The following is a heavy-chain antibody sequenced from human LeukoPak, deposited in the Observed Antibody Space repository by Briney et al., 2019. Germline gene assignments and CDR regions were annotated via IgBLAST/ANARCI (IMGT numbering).Heavy chain of an antibody. Sequence: NPGGSLRLSCAASGFTFSDYYMSWIRQAPGKGLEWVSYISPDSNTIRYADSVKGRFTFSRVNAKNSLYLQMNSLGADDTAVYYCARHDYGASRVTFDICGQGTMVTVSS. CDR3: ARHDYGASRVTFDI. J-gene: IGHJ3*02. D-gene: IGHD4-17*01. CDR1: GFTFSDYY. V-gene: IGHV3-11*04. CDR2: ISPDSNTI.